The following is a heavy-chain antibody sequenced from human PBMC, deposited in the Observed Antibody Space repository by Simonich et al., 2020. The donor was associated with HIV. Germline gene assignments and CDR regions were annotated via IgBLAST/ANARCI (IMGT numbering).Heavy chain of an antibody. CDR2: INHSGRT. V-gene: IGHV4-34*01. CDR1: GGSFSGYY. D-gene: IGHD6-13*01. J-gene: IGHJ4*02. Sequence: QVQLQQWGAGLLKPSETLSLTCAVDGGSFSGYYWGWIRQPPGKGLEWIGEINHSGRTNYNPSLKSRVTVSVDTSKSQFSLKLRSVTAADTAVYYCARLTAAGGSNQLDYWGQGTLVTVSS. CDR3: ARLTAAGGSNQLDY.